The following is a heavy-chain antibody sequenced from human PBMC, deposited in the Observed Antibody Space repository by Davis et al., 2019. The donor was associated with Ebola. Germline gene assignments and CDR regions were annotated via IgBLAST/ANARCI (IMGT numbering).Heavy chain of an antibody. V-gene: IGHV1-69*02. CDR2: IIPILGIA. CDR3: ARTIAATNWFDP. J-gene: IGHJ5*02. D-gene: IGHD6-13*01. CDR1: GSTFSSYT. Sequence: SVKVSCKASGSTFSSYTISWVRQAPGQGLEWMGRIIPILGIANYAQKFQGRVTITADKSTSTAYMELSSLRSEDTAVYYCARTIAATNWFDPWGQGTLVTVSS.